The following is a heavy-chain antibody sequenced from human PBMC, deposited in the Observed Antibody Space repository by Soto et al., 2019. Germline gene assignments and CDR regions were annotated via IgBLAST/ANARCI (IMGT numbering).Heavy chain of an antibody. D-gene: IGHD3-16*01. CDR3: AKDQGGGDLRSDYFHY. Sequence: QVQLVESGGGVVQPGGSLRLSCGASGFSFSNYGMYWVRQAPGKGLEWVAVIWYDGSKKKYVDSVKGRFTISRDNSENTVFQQMDSLRVEDTAVYYCAKDQGGGDLRSDYFHYWGQGSLVIVSS. CDR1: GFSFSNYG. CDR2: IWYDGSKK. J-gene: IGHJ4*02. V-gene: IGHV3-33*06.